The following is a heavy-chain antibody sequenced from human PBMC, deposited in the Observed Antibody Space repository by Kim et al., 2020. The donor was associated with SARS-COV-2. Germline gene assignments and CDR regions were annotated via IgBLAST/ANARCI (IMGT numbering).Heavy chain of an antibody. CDR3: SELRITSWAFDY. CDR2: IYSSGST. D-gene: IGHD1-1*01. V-gene: IGHV4-61*01. J-gene: IGHJ4*02. Sequence: SETLSLTCTVSGDSVSSSHYYWSWIRQPPGKGLVWIGCIYSSGSTNYSPSLKSRVTILLDASKNRFSLYLSSVTAADTAVYYCSELRITSWAFDYWGQGTLVTVSS. CDR1: GDSVSSSHYY.